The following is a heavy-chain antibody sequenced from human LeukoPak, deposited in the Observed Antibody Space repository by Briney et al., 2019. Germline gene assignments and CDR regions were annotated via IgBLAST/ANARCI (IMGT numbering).Heavy chain of an antibody. V-gene: IGHV1-69*01. J-gene: IGHJ4*02. D-gene: IGHD1-26*01. CDR1: GGTFSSYA. CDR2: IIPIFGTA. CDR3: AANLGGAGQITFDY. Sequence: SVQVSCKASGGTFSSYAISWVRQAPGQGLEWMGGIIPIFGTANYAQKFQGRVTITADESTSTAYMELSSLRSEDTAVYYCAANLGGAGQITFDYWGQGSLVTVSS.